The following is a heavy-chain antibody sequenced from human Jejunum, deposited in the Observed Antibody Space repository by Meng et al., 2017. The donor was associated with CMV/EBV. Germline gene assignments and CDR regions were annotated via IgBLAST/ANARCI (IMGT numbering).Heavy chain of an antibody. J-gene: IGHJ5*02. V-gene: IGHV4-34*01. CDR3: ERAHCNSLNCYSRFDP. CDR2: SNQSVGN. D-gene: IGHD2-21*01. CDR1: GGSSGGNF. Sequence: GGSSGGNFWSCSRQPAGEGLEWVGESNQSVGNNCNPSFNGRVLISEDRSKNQFSLEVTSVTAAGTDVYYCERAHCNSLNCYSRFDPWGQGTLVTVSS.